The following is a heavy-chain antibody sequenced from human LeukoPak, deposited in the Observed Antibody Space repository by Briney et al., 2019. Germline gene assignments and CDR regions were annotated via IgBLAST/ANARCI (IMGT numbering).Heavy chain of an antibody. Sequence: GRSLRLSRAASGISFRTSAMHWVRQAPGKGLEWVTIISYDGGKKEYADPVKGRFTISRDNSKNTVYLQMNSLRDDDTAVYYCAKEAPNWFDPWGQGTLVIVSS. CDR3: AKEAPNWFDP. J-gene: IGHJ5*02. V-gene: IGHV3-30*18. CDR1: GISFRTSA. CDR2: ISYDGGKK.